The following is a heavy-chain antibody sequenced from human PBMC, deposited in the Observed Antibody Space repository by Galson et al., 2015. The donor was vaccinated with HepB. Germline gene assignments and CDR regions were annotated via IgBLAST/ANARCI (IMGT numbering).Heavy chain of an antibody. CDR1: GFTFSSYG. CDR2: ISYDGSNK. D-gene: IGHD1-26*01. V-gene: IGHV3-30*18. CDR3: AKGVGATDIRVYFDY. J-gene: IGHJ4*02. Sequence: SLRLSCAASGFTFSSYGMHWVRQAPGRGLEWVAVISYDGSNKYYADSVKGRFTISRDNSKNTLYLQMNSLRAEDTAVYYCAKGVGATDIRVYFDYWGQGTLVTVSS.